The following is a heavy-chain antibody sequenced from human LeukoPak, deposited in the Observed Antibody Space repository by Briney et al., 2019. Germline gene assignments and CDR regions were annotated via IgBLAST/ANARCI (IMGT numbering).Heavy chain of an antibody. CDR2: ISYDGGNK. V-gene: IGHV3-30-3*01. Sequence: GGSLRLSCAASGFTFSSYAMHWVRQAPGKGLEWVAVISYDGGNKYYADSVKGRFTISRDNSKNTLYLQMNSLRAEDTAVYYCAREGAGNWFDPWGQGTLVTVSS. J-gene: IGHJ5*02. CDR3: AREGAGNWFDP. CDR1: GFTFSSYA. D-gene: IGHD1-26*01.